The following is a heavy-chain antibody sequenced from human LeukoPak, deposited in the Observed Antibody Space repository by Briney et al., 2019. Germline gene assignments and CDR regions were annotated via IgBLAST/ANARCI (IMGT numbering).Heavy chain of an antibody. CDR3: ARLKLGAYFDL. CDR2: VYNSGDT. Sequence: TSETLSLTCSVSGGSTSSDYWSWIRQSPGKGLEWVGYVYNSGDTGKNPSLKSRVTILLDTSKNQCSLKLTSVSAADAAVYYCARLKLGAYFDLWGRGTLVTVSS. CDR1: GGSTSSDY. J-gene: IGHJ2*01. D-gene: IGHD3-16*01. V-gene: IGHV4-59*08.